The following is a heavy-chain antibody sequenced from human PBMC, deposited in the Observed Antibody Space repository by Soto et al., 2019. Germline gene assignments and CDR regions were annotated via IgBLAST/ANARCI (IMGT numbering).Heavy chain of an antibody. CDR2: ISAYNGNT. Sequence: ASVKVSCKASGYTFTSYGISWVRQAPGQGLEWMGWISAYNGNTNYAQKLQGRVNMTTDTSTSTAYMELRSLRSDDTAVYYCARGGQANWGSTNAFDIWGQGTMVTVSS. CDR3: ARGGQANWGSTNAFDI. V-gene: IGHV1-18*01. J-gene: IGHJ3*02. D-gene: IGHD7-27*01. CDR1: GYTFTSYG.